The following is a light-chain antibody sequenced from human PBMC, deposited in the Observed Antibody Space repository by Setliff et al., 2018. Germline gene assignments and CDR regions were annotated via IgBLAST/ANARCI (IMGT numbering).Light chain of an antibody. CDR3: FSYTSSSSYV. Sequence: QSALTQPASVSGSPGQSITISCTGSSTDVGRYIFVSWYQQHPGKAPRLMIYDVSKRPSGVSNRFSGSKSGNTASLTISGLQAEDEADYYCFSYTSSSSYVFGSGTKVTV. J-gene: IGLJ1*01. V-gene: IGLV2-14*03. CDR1: STDVGRYIF. CDR2: DVS.